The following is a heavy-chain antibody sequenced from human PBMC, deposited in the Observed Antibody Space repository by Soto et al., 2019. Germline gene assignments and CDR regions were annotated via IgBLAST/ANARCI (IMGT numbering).Heavy chain of an antibody. CDR3: ATNVDTLLWMDYYYGMDV. CDR1: GYTFTSYY. J-gene: IGHJ6*02. CDR2: INPSGGST. Sequence: GSSSEVSFKASGYTFTSYYMHLVLHAPGQVLELMGIINPSGGSTSYAQKFQGRVTMTRDTSTSTVYMELSSLRSEDTAVYYCATNVDTLLWMDYYYGMDVWGQGTTVTVSS. V-gene: IGHV1-46*01. D-gene: IGHD5-18*01.